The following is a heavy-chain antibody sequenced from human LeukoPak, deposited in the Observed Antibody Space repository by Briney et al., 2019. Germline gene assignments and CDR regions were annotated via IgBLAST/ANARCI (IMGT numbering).Heavy chain of an antibody. CDR1: GGSFSGYY. CDR3: ARGKRGYSSSWYDY. D-gene: IGHD6-13*01. V-gene: IGHV4-34*01. CDR2: INHSGST. J-gene: IGHJ4*02. Sequence: PSETLSLTCAVYGGSFSGYYWSWIRQPPGKGLEWMGGINHSGSTNYNPSLKSRVTISVDTSKNQFSLKLSSVTAADTAVYYCARGKRGYSSSWYDYWGQGTLVTVSS.